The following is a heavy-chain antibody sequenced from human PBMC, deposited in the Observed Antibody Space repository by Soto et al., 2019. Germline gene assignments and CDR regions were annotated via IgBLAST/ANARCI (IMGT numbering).Heavy chain of an antibody. CDR3: ARATRSPDF. Sequence: EVQLVESGGDLVQSGGSLRLSCAASGFTFSSLWMTWVRQAPGKGLECVANIKEDGSVKYYVDSVKGRFTISRDNAKNSLYLQMVGLRAEDTAVYYCARATRSPDFRGQGTLVTVSS. CDR2: IKEDGSVK. J-gene: IGHJ4*02. V-gene: IGHV3-7*05. CDR1: GFTFSSLW.